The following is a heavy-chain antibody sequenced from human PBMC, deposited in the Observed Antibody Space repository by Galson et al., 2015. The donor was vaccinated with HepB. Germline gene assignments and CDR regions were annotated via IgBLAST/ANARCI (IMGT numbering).Heavy chain of an antibody. CDR1: GFTFSSYW. V-gene: IGHV3-74*01. CDR2: ISSDGNSI. J-gene: IGHJ4*02. Sequence: SLRLSCAASGFTFSSYWIHWVRQAPGKGLVWVSRISSDGNSIDYADSVKGRFTVSRDNAKNTLYLQMNSLRAEDTAVYYCARDLRVAGTGYFDYWGQGTLVTVSS. CDR3: ARDLRVAGTGYFDY. D-gene: IGHD6-19*01.